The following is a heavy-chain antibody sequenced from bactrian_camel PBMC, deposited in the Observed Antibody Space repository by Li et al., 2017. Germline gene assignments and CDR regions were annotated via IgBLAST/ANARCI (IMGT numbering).Heavy chain of an antibody. Sequence: HVQLVESGGGSVQAGGSLRLSCVASGYPLPMNMGWFRRLPGQEREGVAAIAGDGRTNYADSVKGRFTISRDNAKNTLYLQLNSLKIEDTAMYFYANLGSGISRLWGQGTQVTVS. CDR1: GYPLPMN. CDR3: ANLGSGISRL. D-gene: IGHD1*01. J-gene: IGHJ4*01. CDR2: IAGDGRT. V-gene: IGHV3S53*01.